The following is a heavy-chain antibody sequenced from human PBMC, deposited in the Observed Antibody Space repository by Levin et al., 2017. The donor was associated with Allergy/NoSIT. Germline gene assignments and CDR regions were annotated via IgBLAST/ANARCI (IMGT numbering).Heavy chain of an antibody. J-gene: IGHJ3*02. CDR3: ARPGNYYDSSGLQTENAFDI. CDR1: GGTFSSYA. CDR2: IIPIFGTA. D-gene: IGHD3-22*01. Sequence: ASVKVSCKASGGTFSSYAISWVRQAPGQGLEWMGGIIPIFGTANYAQKFQGRVTITADESTSTAYMELSSLRSEDTAVYYCARPGNYYDSSGLQTENAFDIWGQGTMVTVSS. V-gene: IGHV1-69*13.